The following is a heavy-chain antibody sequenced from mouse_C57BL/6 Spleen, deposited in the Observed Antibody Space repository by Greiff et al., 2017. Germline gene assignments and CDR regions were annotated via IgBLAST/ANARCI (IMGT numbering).Heavy chain of an antibody. Sequence: QVQLQQPGAELVKPGASVQLSCKASGYTFTSYWMHWVKQRPGQGLEWIGMIHPNSGSTNYNEKFKSKATLTVDKSSSTAYMQLSSLTSEDSAVYYCARVITTVVAWYFDVWGTGTTVTVSS. D-gene: IGHD1-1*01. CDR1: GYTFTSYW. CDR3: ARVITTVVAWYFDV. CDR2: IHPNSGST. V-gene: IGHV1-64*01. J-gene: IGHJ1*03.